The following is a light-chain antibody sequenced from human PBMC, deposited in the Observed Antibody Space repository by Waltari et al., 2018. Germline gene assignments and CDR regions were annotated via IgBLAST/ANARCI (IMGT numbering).Light chain of an antibody. J-gene: IGLJ2*01. V-gene: IGLV2-14*03. CDR1: SSDVGRYNY. CDR3: NSYASNSNGL. CDR2: DVS. Sequence: QSALTQPASVSGSPGQSITISCTGTSSDVGRYNYVSWYQQHPGKAPKLLIYDVSNRPSGVPSRFSCAKSGNTASLTISGLQAADEAHYYCNSYASNSNGLFGGGTKLTIL.